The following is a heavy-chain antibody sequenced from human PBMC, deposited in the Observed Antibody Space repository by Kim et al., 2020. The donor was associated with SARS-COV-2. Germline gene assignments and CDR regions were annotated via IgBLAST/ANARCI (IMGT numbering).Heavy chain of an antibody. Sequence: GGSLRLSCAASGFTFSSYSMNWVRQAPGKGLEWVSSISSSSSYIYYADSVKGRFTISRDNAKNSLYLQMNSLRAEDTAVYYCARGGEGSSGWYDYWGQGTLVTVSS. CDR2: ISSSSSYI. J-gene: IGHJ4*02. CDR1: GFTFSSYS. D-gene: IGHD6-19*01. CDR3: ARGGEGSSGWYDY. V-gene: IGHV3-21*01.